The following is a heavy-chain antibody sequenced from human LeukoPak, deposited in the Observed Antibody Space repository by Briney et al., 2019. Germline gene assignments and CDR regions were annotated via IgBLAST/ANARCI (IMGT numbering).Heavy chain of an antibody. Sequence: PGGSLRLSCAASGFTFSSYAMHWVRQAPGKGLEWVAVISYDGRNKYYADSVKGRFTISRDNSKNTLYLQMNSLRAEDTAVYYCARHRDDRSYYDFWSGYYTGGFVDYWGQGTLVTVSS. D-gene: IGHD3-3*01. V-gene: IGHV3-30*04. CDR2: ISYDGRNK. CDR1: GFTFSSYA. CDR3: ARHRDDRSYYDFWSGYYTGGFVDY. J-gene: IGHJ4*02.